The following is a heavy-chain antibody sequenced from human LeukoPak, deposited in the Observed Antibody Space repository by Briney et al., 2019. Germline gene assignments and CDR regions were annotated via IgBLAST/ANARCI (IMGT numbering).Heavy chain of an antibody. J-gene: IGHJ4*02. CDR3: TTDLGTYYHGSQRLIPIDY. D-gene: IGHD3-10*01. V-gene: IGHV3-15*01. CDR2: IKSKTDGETT. CDR1: GFTFTNAW. Sequence: GGSLRLSCVDSGFTFTNAWMSWVRQAPGKGLEWIGRIKSKTDGETTNYAEPVRGRFTISRDDSKSAVYLQMNSLKIENTAVYYCTTDLGTYYHGSQRLIPIDYWGQGTLVTVSS.